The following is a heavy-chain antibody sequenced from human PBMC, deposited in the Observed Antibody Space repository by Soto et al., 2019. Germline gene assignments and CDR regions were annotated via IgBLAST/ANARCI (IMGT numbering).Heavy chain of an antibody. V-gene: IGHV3-23*05. CDR2: IGSDGTAI. Sequence: VQLLESGGGLVQPGGSLRLSCAASGFTFNTYAMSWVRQAPGKGLEWVSAIGSDGTAIQYADSVKGRFTISKDNSKNTLYLQMNSLRAEDTAVYYCAKGGDGDYYLDYWGQGTLVTVSS. J-gene: IGHJ4*02. CDR1: GFTFNTYA. D-gene: IGHD4-17*01. CDR3: AKGGDGDYYLDY.